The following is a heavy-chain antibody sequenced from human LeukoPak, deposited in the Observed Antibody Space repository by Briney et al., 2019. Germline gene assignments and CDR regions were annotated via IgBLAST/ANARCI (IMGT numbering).Heavy chain of an antibody. Sequence: PGGSLLLSCAASGFPVSSNYMSWVRQAPGKGLEWVSVIYSGGSTYYADSVKGRFTISRDNSKNTLYLQMNSLRAEDTAVYYCARGHSSDAFDIWGQGTMVTVSS. J-gene: IGHJ3*02. D-gene: IGHD2-15*01. V-gene: IGHV3-66*02. CDR2: IYSGGST. CDR3: ARGHSSDAFDI. CDR1: GFPVSSNY.